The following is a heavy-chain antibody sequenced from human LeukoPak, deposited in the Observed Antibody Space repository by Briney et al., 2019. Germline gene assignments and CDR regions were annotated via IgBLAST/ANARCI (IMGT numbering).Heavy chain of an antibody. V-gene: IGHV4-34*01. CDR3: ARRGGGYSYGSFDY. D-gene: IGHD5-18*01. CDR2: INHSGST. J-gene: IGHJ4*02. Sequence: SETLSLTCSVYGGSFSGYYWSWIRQPPGKGLEWIGEINHSGSTNYNPSLKSRVTISVDTSKNQFSLKLSSVTAADTAVYYCARRGGGYSYGSFDYWGQGTLVTVSS. CDR1: GGSFSGYY.